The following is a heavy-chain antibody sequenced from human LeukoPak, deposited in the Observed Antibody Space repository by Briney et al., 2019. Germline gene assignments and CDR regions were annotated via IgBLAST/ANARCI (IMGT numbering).Heavy chain of an antibody. CDR2: IIPIFGTA. Sequence: SVKVSCKASGGTFSSYAISWVRQAPGQGLEWMGGIIPIFGTANYAQKFQGRVTITADESTSTAYMELSSLRSEDTAVYYCASLGNRAYSSGWYGDYFDYWGQGTLVTVSS. V-gene: IGHV1-69*13. J-gene: IGHJ4*02. CDR3: ASLGNRAYSSGWYGDYFDY. D-gene: IGHD6-19*01. CDR1: GGTFSSYA.